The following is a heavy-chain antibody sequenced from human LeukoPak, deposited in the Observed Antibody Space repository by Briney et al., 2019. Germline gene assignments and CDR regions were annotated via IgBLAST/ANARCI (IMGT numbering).Heavy chain of an antibody. Sequence: ASVKVSCTASGYTFTSYYMHWVRQAPGQGLEWMGIINPSGGSTSYAQKFQGRVTMTRDMSTSTVYMELSSLRSEDTAVYYCARAGTPIYGDYDAGPHHWGQGTLVTVSS. CDR2: INPSGGST. CDR3: ARAGTPIYGDYDAGPHH. CDR1: GYTFTSYY. J-gene: IGHJ5*02. D-gene: IGHD4-17*01. V-gene: IGHV1-46*01.